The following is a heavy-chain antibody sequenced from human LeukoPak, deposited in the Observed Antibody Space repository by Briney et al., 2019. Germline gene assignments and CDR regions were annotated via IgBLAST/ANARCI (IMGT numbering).Heavy chain of an antibody. Sequence: GESLKISCKGSGYSFTSYWITWVRQTPGKGLEWMGKIDPYDSSTKYSPSFEGHITISADKSTSTASLQWSSLKASDTAMYYCARHRGDYGDYVWYFDLWGRGTLVTVAS. CDR1: GYSFTSYW. CDR2: IDPYDSST. D-gene: IGHD4-17*01. CDR3: ARHRGDYGDYVWYFDL. J-gene: IGHJ2*01. V-gene: IGHV5-10-1*01.